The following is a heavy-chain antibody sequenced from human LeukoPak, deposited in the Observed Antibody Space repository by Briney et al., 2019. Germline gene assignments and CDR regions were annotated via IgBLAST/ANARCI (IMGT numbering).Heavy chain of an antibody. Sequence: GGSLRLSCAASGFTFSSYSMNWVRQAPGKGLEWVSSISSSSSYIYYADSVKGRFTISRDNAKNSLYLQMNSLSAEDTAVYYCARGGPPYYYYMDVWGKGTTVTVSS. J-gene: IGHJ6*03. V-gene: IGHV3-21*01. CDR3: ARGGPPYYYYMDV. CDR1: GFTFSSYS. CDR2: ISSSSSYI.